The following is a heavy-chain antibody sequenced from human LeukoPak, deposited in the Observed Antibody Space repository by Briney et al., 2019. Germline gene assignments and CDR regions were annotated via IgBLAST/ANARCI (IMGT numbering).Heavy chain of an antibody. V-gene: IGHV3-23*01. D-gene: IGHD6-19*01. J-gene: IGHJ4*02. CDR3: AKAASIAVAGTDFDY. Sequence: PGGSLRLSCAASGFTFSSYAMSWVRQAPGKGLEGVSAISGSGGSTYYADSVKGRFTISRDNSKNTLYLQMNSLRAEDTAVYYCAKAASIAVAGTDFDYWGQGTLVTVSS. CDR2: ISGSGGST. CDR1: GFTFSSYA.